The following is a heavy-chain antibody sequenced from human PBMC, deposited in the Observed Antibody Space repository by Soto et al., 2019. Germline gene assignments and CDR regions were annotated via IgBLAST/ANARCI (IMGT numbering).Heavy chain of an antibody. V-gene: IGHV4-30-4*01. CDR1: GGSISSGDYY. CDR3: ARVRTYYGSGSYYKGKNWFDP. D-gene: IGHD3-10*01. CDR2: IYYSGST. J-gene: IGHJ5*02. Sequence: SETLSLTCTVSGGSISSGDYYWSWIRQPPGKGLEWIGYIYYSGSTYYNPSLKSRVTISVDTSKNQFSLKLSSVTAADTAVYYCARVRTYYGSGSYYKGKNWFDPWGQGTLVTVSS.